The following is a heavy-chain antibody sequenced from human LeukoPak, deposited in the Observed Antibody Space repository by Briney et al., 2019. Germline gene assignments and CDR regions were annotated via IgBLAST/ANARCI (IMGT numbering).Heavy chain of an antibody. Sequence: GGSLRLSCAASGFTLSSYGMHWVRQAPGKGLEWVAVISYDGSNKYYADSVKGRFSISRDNAKNTLYLQMNSLRVEDTAVYYCARGRPHGNDYWGQGTLDTVSS. CDR1: GFTLSSYG. CDR2: ISYDGSNK. D-gene: IGHD4-23*01. V-gene: IGHV3-30*03. J-gene: IGHJ4*02. CDR3: ARGRPHGNDY.